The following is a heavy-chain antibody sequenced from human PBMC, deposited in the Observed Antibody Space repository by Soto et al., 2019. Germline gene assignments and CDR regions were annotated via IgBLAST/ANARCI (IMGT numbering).Heavy chain of an antibody. CDR2: IYSSGSP. D-gene: IGHD3-22*01. CDR3: PRATMIVVRGFDI. V-gene: IGHV4-31*03. Sequence: QVQLQESGPGLVKPSQTMSLTCTVSGGSISSGGYYWSWISQHPGKGLEWIGYIYSSGSPYYNPSLQSRVNISVDTSKNHFSLKLSYLTPAATAVYYCPRATMIVVRGFDICGQGTMVTVSS. J-gene: IGHJ3*02. CDR1: GGSISSGGYY.